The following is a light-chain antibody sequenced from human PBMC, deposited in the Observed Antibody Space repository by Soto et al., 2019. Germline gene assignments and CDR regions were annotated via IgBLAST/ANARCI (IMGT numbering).Light chain of an antibody. CDR2: GAS. J-gene: IGKJ3*01. CDR3: QHYDNLPPFT. V-gene: IGKV1-33*01. CDR1: QDIRKY. Sequence: DIQMTQYPSSLSASVGDRVTITCQASQDIRKYLNWYQQKPGRAPKLLIYGASNLETGVPSRFSGSGYGTDFIFTISSLQPEDIATYYCQHYDNLPPFTFGPGTKVAIK.